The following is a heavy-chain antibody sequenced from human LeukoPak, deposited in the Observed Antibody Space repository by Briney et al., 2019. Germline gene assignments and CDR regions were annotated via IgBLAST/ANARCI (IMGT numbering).Heavy chain of an antibody. V-gene: IGHV3-73*01. CDR2: IRSKANSYAT. CDR3: TSRVPPMTTVTTIPFDI. Sequence: PGGSLRLSCAASGFTFSGSAMHWVRQASGKGLEWVGRIRSKANSYATAYAASVKGRFTISRDDSKNTAYLQMNSLKTEDTAVYYCTSRVPPMTTVTTIPFDIRGQGTMVTVSS. D-gene: IGHD4-11*01. J-gene: IGHJ3*02. CDR1: GFTFSGSA.